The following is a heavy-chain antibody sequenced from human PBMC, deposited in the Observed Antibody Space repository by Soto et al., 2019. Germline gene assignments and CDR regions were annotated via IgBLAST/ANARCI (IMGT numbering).Heavy chain of an antibody. D-gene: IGHD3-16*01. CDR3: ASMENGGPDY. CDR1: GGSISSSSYY. Sequence: KTSETLSLTCTVSGGSISSSSYYWGWIRQSPGKGLEWIGSIYYSGSTYYNPSLKSRVTISVDTSKNQFSLKLSSVTASDTAVYYCASMENGGPDYWGQGTLVTVSS. J-gene: IGHJ4*02. V-gene: IGHV4-39*01. CDR2: IYYSGST.